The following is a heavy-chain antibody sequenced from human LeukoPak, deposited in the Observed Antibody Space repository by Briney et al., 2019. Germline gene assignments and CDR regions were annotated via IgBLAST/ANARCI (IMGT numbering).Heavy chain of an antibody. V-gene: IGHV3-48*01. CDR3: AKEGGTIFTH. CDR1: GFTFRTSG. Sequence: GGSLRLSCAASGFTFRTSGMNWVRQAPGKGLEWVSYISSSGTTISYAQSVKGRFTITRDNAQNSLTLHMNTLRADDTAVYYCAKEGGTIFTHGGQGPLVTVSS. J-gene: IGHJ4*02. D-gene: IGHD3-16*01. CDR2: ISSSGTTI.